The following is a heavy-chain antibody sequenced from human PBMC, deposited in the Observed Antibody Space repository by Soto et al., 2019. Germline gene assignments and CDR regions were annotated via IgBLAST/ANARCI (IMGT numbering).Heavy chain of an antibody. D-gene: IGHD2-21*02. J-gene: IGHJ6*03. CDR1: GFTFGSYS. CDR2: ILSSSGVI. V-gene: IGHV3-21*03. Sequence: GGSLRLSCAASGFTFGSYSMNWVRQAPGKGLEWVSFILSSSGVIYYAESVKGRFTISRDNAKNKLNLQINRLRAEDTDVYKYVRDLRAPLVATAMPYYMDVWGKGTTVTVSS. CDR3: VRDLRAPLVATAMPYYMDV.